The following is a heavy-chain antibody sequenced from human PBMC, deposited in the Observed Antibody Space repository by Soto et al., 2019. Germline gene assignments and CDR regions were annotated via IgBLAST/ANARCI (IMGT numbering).Heavy chain of an antibody. CDR1: GFTFSSYA. Sequence: GGSLRLSCAASGFTFSSYAMSWVRQAPGKGLEWVSAISGSGGSTYYADSVKGRFTISRDNSKNTLYLQMNSLRAEDTAVYYCAKDGYGGSCYQEYFQHWGQGTLVTVSS. CDR2: ISGSGGST. V-gene: IGHV3-23*01. CDR3: AKDGYGGSCYQEYFQH. J-gene: IGHJ1*01. D-gene: IGHD2-15*01.